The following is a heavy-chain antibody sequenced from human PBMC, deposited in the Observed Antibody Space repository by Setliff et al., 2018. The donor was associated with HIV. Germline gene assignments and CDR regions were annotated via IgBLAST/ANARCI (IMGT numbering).Heavy chain of an antibody. J-gene: IGHJ4*02. Sequence: SETLSPTCVVSGYSISNTGHYWGWIRQPPGKGLEWIGSIYHTGDTYDNPSLKNRVTISRDTSKDRFSLNLRSVTAADTAIYYCARHKTHDYDGNSVYFDFWGQGILVTVSS. CDR3: ARHKTHDYDGNSVYFDF. V-gene: IGHV4-38-2*01. CDR2: IYHTGDT. D-gene: IGHD4-17*01. CDR1: GYSISNTGHY.